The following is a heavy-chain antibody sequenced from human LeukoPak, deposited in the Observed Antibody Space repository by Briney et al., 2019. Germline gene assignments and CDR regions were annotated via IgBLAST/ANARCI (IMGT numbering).Heavy chain of an antibody. CDR1: GGSISSSSYD. CDR3: ARGGGYDPVGY. J-gene: IGHJ4*02. Sequence: PSETLSLTCSVSGGSISSSSYDWGWIRQPPGKGLEWIGNIYYSGSTYYNPSLKSRVTVSVDTSKNQFSLKLSSVTAADTAVYYCARGGGYDPVGYWGQGTLVTVSS. V-gene: IGHV4-39*07. CDR2: IYYSGST. D-gene: IGHD5-12*01.